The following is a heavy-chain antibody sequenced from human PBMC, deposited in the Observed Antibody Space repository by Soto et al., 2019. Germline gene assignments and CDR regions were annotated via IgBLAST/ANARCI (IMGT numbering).Heavy chain of an antibody. CDR3: ARDDIEVDATKYFDH. V-gene: IGHV4-39*02. CDR1: GGSISSSSYY. Sequence: QLQLQESGPGLVKPSETLSLTCTVSGGSISSSSYYWGWIRQPPGKGLDWIGSIYYSGSTYYNPSLKSRVTISVDTSKNQFSLKLSSVTAADTAVYYCARDDIEVDATKYFDHWGQGTLVTV. D-gene: IGHD6-19*01. CDR2: IYYSGST. J-gene: IGHJ4*02.